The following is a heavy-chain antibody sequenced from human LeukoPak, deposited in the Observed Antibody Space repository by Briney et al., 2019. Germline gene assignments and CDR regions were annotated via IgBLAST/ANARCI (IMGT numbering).Heavy chain of an antibody. V-gene: IGHV1-69*05. J-gene: IGHJ6*03. CDR3: ARVRRHRDDFWSGDYYYYMDV. CDR1: GYTFTSYG. Sequence: GVSVKVSCKASGYTFTSYGISWVRQAPGQGLEWMGGIIPIFGTANYAQKFQGRVTITTDESTSTAYMELSSLRSEDTAVYYCARVRRHRDDFWSGDYYYYMDVWGKGTTVTVSS. CDR2: IIPIFGTA. D-gene: IGHD3-3*01.